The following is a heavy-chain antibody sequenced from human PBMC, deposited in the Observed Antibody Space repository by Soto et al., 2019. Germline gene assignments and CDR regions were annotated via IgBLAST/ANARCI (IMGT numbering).Heavy chain of an antibody. CDR3: ARHTGGAPYDYGDYYCYIGFDI. D-gene: IGHD4-17*01. V-gene: IGHV4-59*08. J-gene: IGHJ3*02. Sequence: QVQLQESGPGLVKPSETLSLTCTVSGGSISSYYWSWIRQPPGKGLEWIGYIYYSGSTNYNPSRKSRVIISVDTSKNQFALKLSSVTAADTAVYYCARHTGGAPYDYGDYYCYIGFDIWGQGTMVTVSS. CDR2: IYYSGST. CDR1: GGSISSYY.